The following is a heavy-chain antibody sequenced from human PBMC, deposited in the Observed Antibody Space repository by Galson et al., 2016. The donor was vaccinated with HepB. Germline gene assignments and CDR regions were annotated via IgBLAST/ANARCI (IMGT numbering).Heavy chain of an antibody. V-gene: IGHV3-15*01. CDR3: ATVSGGIPFM. Sequence: SLRLSCAASGFDFSDTWMSWVRQAPGKGLEWVGRVKRETEGGTSDYAAPVKGRFTISRDDSKRTVYLQMNSLKTDDTDVYFCATVSGGIPFMWGQGALVTVSS. D-gene: IGHD3-10*02. CDR1: GFDFSDTW. J-gene: IGHJ4*02. CDR2: VKRETEGGTS.